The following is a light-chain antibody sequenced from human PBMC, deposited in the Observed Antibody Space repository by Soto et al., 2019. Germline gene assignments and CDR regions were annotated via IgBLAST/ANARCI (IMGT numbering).Light chain of an antibody. Sequence: DVVMTQTPLSSPVTLGQPASISCRSSQNIVHSDGNTYLSWLQQRPGRPPRLLIYKISHRFSGVPDRVSGSAAGTDFTLKISRVEAEDVGVYYCMQATHFPQGGTFGQGTKLEIK. J-gene: IGKJ2*01. CDR2: KIS. V-gene: IGKV2-24*01. CDR3: MQATHFPQGGT. CDR1: QNIVHSDGNTY.